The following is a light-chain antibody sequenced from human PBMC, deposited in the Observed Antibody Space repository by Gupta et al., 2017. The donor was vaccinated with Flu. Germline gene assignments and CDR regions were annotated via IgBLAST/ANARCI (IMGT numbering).Light chain of an antibody. CDR1: QSLLHSNGYNY. CDR3: MQALQTPYT. Sequence: ISCRSSQSLLHSNGYNYLDWYLQKPGQSPQLLIYLGANRASGVPDRCSGSGSGTDFTLKISRVEAEDVGVYYCMQALQTPYTFGQGTKLDIK. J-gene: IGKJ2*01. CDR2: LGA. V-gene: IGKV2-28*01.